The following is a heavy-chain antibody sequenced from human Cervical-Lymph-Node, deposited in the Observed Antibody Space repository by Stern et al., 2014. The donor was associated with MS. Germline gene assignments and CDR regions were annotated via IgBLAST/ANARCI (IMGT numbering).Heavy chain of an antibody. D-gene: IGHD6-19*01. CDR1: GYRFTNYW. J-gene: IGHJ6*02. CDR2: IYPGDYDT. Sequence: EVQLVESGAEVKTPGESLKISCKGSGYRFTNYWIGWVRQMPDKGLEWMGIIYPGDYDTRYSPSIQGQVTLSADKSISTAYLQWRSLKASDTAMYYCARQSTGSTSGNYYYGMDVWGQGTTVIVSS. V-gene: IGHV5-51*03. CDR3: ARQSTGSTSGNYYYGMDV.